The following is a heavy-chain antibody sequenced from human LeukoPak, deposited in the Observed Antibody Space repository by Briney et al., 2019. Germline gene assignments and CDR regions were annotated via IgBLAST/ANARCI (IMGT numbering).Heavy chain of an antibody. CDR3: ARLVSGSYSFEY. D-gene: IGHD1-26*01. V-gene: IGHV3-7*01. CDR1: GFTFSNYW. CDR2: IKTDGSEK. J-gene: IGHJ4*02. Sequence: GGSLRLSCEGSGFTFSNYWMGWVRQAPGQGRQWVANIKTDGSEKYYVDSVKGRFTISRDNAKNSLYLQMNSLRAEDTAVYYCARLVSGSYSFEYWGQGTLVTVSS.